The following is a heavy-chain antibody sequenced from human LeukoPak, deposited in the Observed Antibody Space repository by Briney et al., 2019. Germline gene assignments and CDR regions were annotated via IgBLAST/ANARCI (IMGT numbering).Heavy chain of an antibody. CDR1: GGTFRDYP. CDR3: ASGCSGGSCYLTYYFDY. Sequence: ASVKVSCKASGGTFRDYPLSWVRQAPGQGLEWMGGIIPIFGTANYAQKFQGRVTITADESTSTAYMELSSLRSEDTAVYYCASGCSGGSCYLTYYFDYWGQGTLVTVSS. CDR2: IIPIFGTA. J-gene: IGHJ4*02. D-gene: IGHD2-15*01. V-gene: IGHV1-69*13.